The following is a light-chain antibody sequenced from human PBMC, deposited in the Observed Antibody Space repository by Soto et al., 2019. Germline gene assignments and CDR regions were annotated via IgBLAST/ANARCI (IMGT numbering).Light chain of an antibody. V-gene: IGLV2-14*01. J-gene: IGLJ1*01. CDR3: SSYTSSSTPYV. CDR1: SSDDGGYNY. Sequence: QSVLTQPPSASGSPGQSVTISCTGTSSDDGGYNYVSWYQQHPGKAPKLMIYDVTNRPSGVSDRFSGSKSGNTASLTISGLQAEDEADYYCSSYTSSSTPYVFGTGTKVTVL. CDR2: DVT.